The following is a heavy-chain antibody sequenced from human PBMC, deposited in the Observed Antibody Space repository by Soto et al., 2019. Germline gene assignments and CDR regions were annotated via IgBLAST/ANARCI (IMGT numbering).Heavy chain of an antibody. CDR3: AKGSGYYPRTQVYYYYMDV. V-gene: IGHV3-23*01. CDR1: GFTFSSYA. D-gene: IGHD5-12*01. Sequence: EVQLLESGGGLVQPGGSLRLSCAASGFTFSSYAMSWVRQAPGKGLEWVSAISGSGGSTYYADSVKGRFTISRDNSKNKLYLQMNSMRAEDTAVYYCAKGSGYYPRTQVYYYYMDVWGKGTTVTVSS. CDR2: ISGSGGST. J-gene: IGHJ6*03.